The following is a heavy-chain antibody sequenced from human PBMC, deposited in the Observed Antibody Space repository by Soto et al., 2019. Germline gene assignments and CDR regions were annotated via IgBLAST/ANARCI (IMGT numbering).Heavy chain of an antibody. J-gene: IGHJ5*02. CDR1: GGSISSGGYY. Sequence: QVQLQESGPGLVKPSQTLSLTCTVSGGSISSGGYYWSWIRQHPGKGLGWIGYIYYSGRTYYNPCRMNRCTITVDTAKRQFSLKLCSVAAADTAVHYCAGAPTPWGQGPLVTVSS. CDR2: IYYSGRT. CDR3: AGAPTP. V-gene: IGHV4-31*03.